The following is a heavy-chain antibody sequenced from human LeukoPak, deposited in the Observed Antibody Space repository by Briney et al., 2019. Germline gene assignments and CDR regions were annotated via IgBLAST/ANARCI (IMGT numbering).Heavy chain of an antibody. CDR2: INPSGGST. Sequence: GASVKVSCKASGYTFTSYYMHWVRQAPEQGLEWMGIINPSGGSTSYAQKFQGRVTMTRDTSTSTVYMELSSLRSEDTAVYYCARGPYYYDSSGLSRQDVWGQGTTVTVSS. CDR3: ARGPYYYDSSGLSRQDV. CDR1: GYTFTSYY. V-gene: IGHV1-46*01. J-gene: IGHJ6*02. D-gene: IGHD3-22*01.